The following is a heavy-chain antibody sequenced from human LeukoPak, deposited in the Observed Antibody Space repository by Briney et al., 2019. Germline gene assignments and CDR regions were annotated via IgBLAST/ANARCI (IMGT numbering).Heavy chain of an antibody. CDR1: GGSISSGGYS. Sequence: SQTLSLTCAVSGGSISSGGYSGSWIRQPPGKGLEWIGYIYHSGSTYYNPSLKSRVTISVDRSKNQFSLKLSSVTAADTAVYYCARVYDSSGYYEDYWGQGTLVTVSS. CDR3: ARVYDSSGYYEDY. CDR2: IYHSGST. D-gene: IGHD3-22*01. J-gene: IGHJ4*02. V-gene: IGHV4-30-2*01.